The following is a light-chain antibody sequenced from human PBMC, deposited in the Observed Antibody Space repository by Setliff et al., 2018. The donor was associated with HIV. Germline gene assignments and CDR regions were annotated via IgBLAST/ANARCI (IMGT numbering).Light chain of an antibody. J-gene: IGLJ1*01. CDR1: NSDIGSYNF. CDR3: SSYTNITTRV. V-gene: IGLV2-14*01. CDR2: EVS. Sequence: QSVLTQPASVSGSPGQSITISRTGSNSDIGSYNFVSWYQHHPGKAPKLMIYEVSNRPSGVSSRFSASKSGNTASLTISGLQTEDEADYYCSSYTNITTRVFGTGTKVTVL.